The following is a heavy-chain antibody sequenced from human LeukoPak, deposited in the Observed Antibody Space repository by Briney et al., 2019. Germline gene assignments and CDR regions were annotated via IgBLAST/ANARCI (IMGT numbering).Heavy chain of an antibody. D-gene: IGHD3-3*01. J-gene: IGHJ4*02. CDR2: IYHSGST. CDR3: ARQRSLEWYFDY. CDR1: GGSFSSYY. V-gene: IGHV4-59*08. Sequence: SETLSLTCAVYGGSFSSYYWSWIRQPPGKGLEWIGYIYHSGSTNYNPSLKSRVTISVDTSKNQFSLKLSSVTAADTAVYYCARQRSLEWYFDYWGQGTLVTVSS.